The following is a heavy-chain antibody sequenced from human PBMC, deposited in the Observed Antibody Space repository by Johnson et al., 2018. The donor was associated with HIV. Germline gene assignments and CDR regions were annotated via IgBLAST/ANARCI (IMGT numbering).Heavy chain of an antibody. CDR1: GFTFSSYA. Sequence: QVQLVESGGGVVQPGRSLRLSCAASGFTFSSYAMHWVRQAPGKGLEWVAVISYDGSNKYYADSVKGRFTISRDISRNTLYLQMNSLRAEDTAVYYCARVRGVVGATHAFDIWGQVTMVTVSS. CDR2: ISYDGSNK. CDR3: ARVRGVVGATHAFDI. V-gene: IGHV3-30*04. D-gene: IGHD1-26*01. J-gene: IGHJ3*02.